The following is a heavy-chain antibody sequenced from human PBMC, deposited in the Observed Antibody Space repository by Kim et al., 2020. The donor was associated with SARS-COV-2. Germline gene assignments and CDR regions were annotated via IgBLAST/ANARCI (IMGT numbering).Heavy chain of an antibody. CDR1: GYSFTSYW. CDR2: IYPSDSET. V-gene: IGHV5-51*01. J-gene: IGHJ4*02. CDR3: ARPARFYDILTGYYRPGEFDY. D-gene: IGHD3-9*01. Sequence: GESLKISCKGSGYSFTSYWIGWVRQMPGKGLEWMGIIYPSDSETRYSPSFQGQVTISADKSISTAYLQWSSLKASDTAIYYCARPARFYDILTGYYRPGEFDYWGQGTLVTGSS.